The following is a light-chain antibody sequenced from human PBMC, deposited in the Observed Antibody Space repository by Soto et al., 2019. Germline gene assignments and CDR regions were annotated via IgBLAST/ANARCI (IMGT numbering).Light chain of an antibody. CDR3: QQYNNWPRT. Sequence: ILMTQSPATLSVSPGERATLSCRASQSVSSKLAWYQQKPGQAPRLLIYDASTRATGIPARFSGSGSGTEFTLTISSLQSEDFAVYYCQQYNNWPRTFGQGTKVDIK. J-gene: IGKJ1*01. V-gene: IGKV3-15*01. CDR2: DAS. CDR1: QSVSSK.